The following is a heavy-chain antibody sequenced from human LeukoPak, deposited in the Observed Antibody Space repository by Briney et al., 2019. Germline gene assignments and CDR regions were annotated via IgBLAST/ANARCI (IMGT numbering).Heavy chain of an antibody. J-gene: IGHJ6*03. Sequence: GGSLRLSCAASGFTFSSYAMHWDRQAPGKGLEWVAVISYDGSNKYYADSVKGRFTISRDNAKNSLYLQMNSLRAEDTAVYYCAREGSYYYYYMDVWGKGTTVTVSS. CDR2: ISYDGSNK. D-gene: IGHD2-15*01. CDR1: GFTFSSYA. V-gene: IGHV3-30-3*01. CDR3: AREGSYYYYYMDV.